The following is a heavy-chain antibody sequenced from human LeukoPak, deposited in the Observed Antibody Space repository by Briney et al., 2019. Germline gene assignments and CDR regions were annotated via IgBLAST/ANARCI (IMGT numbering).Heavy chain of an antibody. Sequence: ASVKVSCKASGYTFTSNYIHWVRQAPGQGLEXMGMIYPXXXXXXXXXXXXGRVTVTRDTSTSTVHMELSGLRSEDTAVYYCARDQEGFDYWGQGTLVTVSS. V-gene: IGHV1-46*01. CDR1: GYTFTSNY. J-gene: IGHJ4*02. CDR3: ARDQEGFDY. CDR2: IYPXXXXX.